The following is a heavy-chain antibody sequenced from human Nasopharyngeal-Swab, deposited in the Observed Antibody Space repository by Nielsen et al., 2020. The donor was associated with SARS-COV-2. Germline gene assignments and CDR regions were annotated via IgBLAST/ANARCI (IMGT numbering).Heavy chain of an antibody. J-gene: IGHJ6*02. CDR1: GYTFTGYY. Sequence: ASVKVSCKASGYTFTGYYMHWVRQAPGQGLDWMGRINPNSGGTNYAQKFQGRVTMTRDTSISTAYMELSRLRSDDTAVYYCARVRATMVQGVMRHYYGMDVWGQGTTVTVSS. CDR3: ARVRATMVQGVMRHYYGMDV. V-gene: IGHV1-2*06. D-gene: IGHD3-10*01. CDR2: INPNSGGT.